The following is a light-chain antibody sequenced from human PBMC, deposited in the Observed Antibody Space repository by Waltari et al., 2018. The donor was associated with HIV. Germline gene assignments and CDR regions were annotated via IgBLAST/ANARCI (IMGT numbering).Light chain of an antibody. CDR1: SSSIGSGY. V-gene: IGLV1-47*01. CDR3: GAWNGSPSGPV. Sequence: QSVLTQPPSVSGAPGQRVTVSCSGSSSSIGSGYVCWYQQLPGAAPKLVIYRNDQRPSGVPDRFSGSKSGTSASLAISGLRSEDEVVYYCGAWNGSPSGPVFGGGTRVTV. CDR2: RND. J-gene: IGLJ3*02.